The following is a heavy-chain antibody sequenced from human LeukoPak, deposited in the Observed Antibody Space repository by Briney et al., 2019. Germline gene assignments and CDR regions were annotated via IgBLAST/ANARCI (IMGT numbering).Heavy chain of an antibody. V-gene: IGHV1-18*01. CDR2: ISAYNGNT. CDR1: SYTFTNYA. J-gene: IGHJ5*02. CDR3: ARGLEWLTRRHTWFDP. D-gene: IGHD3-3*01. Sequence: GALVKVSCKASSYTFTNYAFTWVRQAPGQGLEWMGWISAYNGNTNYAQKLQGRVTMTTDTSTSTAYMELRSLRSDDTAVYYCARGLEWLTRRHTWFDPWGQGTLVTVSS.